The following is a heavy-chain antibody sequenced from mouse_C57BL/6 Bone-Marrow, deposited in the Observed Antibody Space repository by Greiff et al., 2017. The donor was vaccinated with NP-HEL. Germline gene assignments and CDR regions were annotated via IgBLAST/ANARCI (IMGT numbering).Heavy chain of an antibody. CDR3: TSLLSLFAY. J-gene: IGHJ3*01. Sequence: VQLQQSGAELVRPGASVKLSCTASGFNIKDDYMHWVKQRPEQGLEWIGWIDPENGDTESASKFQGKATITADTSSSTAYLQLSSLTSEDTAVYYCTSLLSLFAYWGRGTLVTVSA. CDR2: IDPENGDT. D-gene: IGHD1-1*02. V-gene: IGHV14-4*01. CDR1: GFNIKDDY.